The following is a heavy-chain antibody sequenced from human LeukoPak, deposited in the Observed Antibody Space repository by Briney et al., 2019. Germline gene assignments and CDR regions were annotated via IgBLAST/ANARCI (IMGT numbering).Heavy chain of an antibody. J-gene: IGHJ3*01. CDR1: GYTFTSYY. CDR3: ARDGHTDFWSGYYTH. CDR2: IIPIFGTA. D-gene: IGHD3-3*01. V-gene: IGHV1-69*13. Sequence: GASVKVSCKASGYTFTSYYMHWVRQAPGQGLEWMGGIIPIFGTANYAQKFQGRVTITADESTSTAYMELSSLRSEDTAVYYCARDGHTDFWSGYYTHWGQGTMVTVSS.